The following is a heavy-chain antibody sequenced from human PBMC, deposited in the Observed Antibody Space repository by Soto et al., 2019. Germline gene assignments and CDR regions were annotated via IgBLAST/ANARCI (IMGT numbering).Heavy chain of an antibody. V-gene: IGHV1-18*01. CDR2: ISGFNGNT. D-gene: IGHD6-13*01. J-gene: IGHJ4*02. CDR3: ARASAYSTPWSFDN. Sequence: QVQLVQSGAEVKKPGASVRVSCKASGYTFSRYGISWVRQAPGQGLEWMGWISGFNGNTKESEKLQGRVTLTTDTAANTAHMVLRGLRSDDTAVYYCARASAYSTPWSFDNWGQGTLVTVSS. CDR1: GYTFSRYG.